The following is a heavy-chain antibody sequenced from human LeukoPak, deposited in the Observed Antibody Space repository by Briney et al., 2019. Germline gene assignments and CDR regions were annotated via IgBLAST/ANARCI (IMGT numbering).Heavy chain of an antibody. J-gene: IGHJ3*02. CDR2: IYYSGDT. V-gene: IGHV4-59*01. Sequence: PSETLSLTCGVSGGSIRPYYWTWVRQPPGKGLEWLSYIYYSGDTRYNPSLKSRVTMSVDTSKNQFSLKLSSVTAADTAVYYCARSVLELIALRSVMGAFEIWGQGTMVSVSS. CDR1: GGSIRPYY. D-gene: IGHD3-22*01. CDR3: ARSVLELIALRSVMGAFEI.